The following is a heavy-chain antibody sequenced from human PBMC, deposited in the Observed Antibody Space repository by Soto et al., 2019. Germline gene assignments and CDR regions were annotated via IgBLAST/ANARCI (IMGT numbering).Heavy chain of an antibody. Sequence: GASVKVSCKASGYTFASYNINWVRQVPGQGLEWMGGIIPIFGTANYAQKFQGRVTITADESTSTAYMELSSLRSEDTAVYYCARYSGYDKDYYYYGMDVWGQGTTVTSP. CDR1: GYTFASYN. J-gene: IGHJ6*02. V-gene: IGHV1-69*13. CDR3: ARYSGYDKDYYYYGMDV. CDR2: IIPIFGTA. D-gene: IGHD5-12*01.